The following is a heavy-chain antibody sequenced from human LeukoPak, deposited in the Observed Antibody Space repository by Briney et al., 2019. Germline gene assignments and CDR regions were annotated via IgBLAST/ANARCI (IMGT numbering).Heavy chain of an antibody. J-gene: IGHJ4*02. CDR1: GFTIDIYT. D-gene: IGHD2-2*01. CDR2: ISNNGDYI. Sequence: QSGGSLRLSCADSGFTIDIYTMHWFRQAPGTGLEWVAVISNNGDYINYVDSARGRFTISRDNSKNTLYLQMDSLRPEDTAVYYCARERASCYFDYWGPGTLVTVSS. CDR3: ARERASCYFDY. V-gene: IGHV3-30*01.